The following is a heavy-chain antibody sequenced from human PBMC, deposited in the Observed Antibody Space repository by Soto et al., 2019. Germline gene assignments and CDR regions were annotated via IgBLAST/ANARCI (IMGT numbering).Heavy chain of an antibody. V-gene: IGHV2-5*02. CDR3: AHNQAAVIGPSWCDP. CDR1: GFSLSTSGVG. CDR2: IYWDDDK. Sequence: QITLKESGPTLVKPTQTLTLTCTFSGFSLSTSGVGVGWIRQPPGKALEWLALIYWDDDKRYSPSLKSRLTITKYTSKNQVVLTTTNMDPVDTATYYCAHNQAAVIGPSWCDPWGQGTLVTVSS. D-gene: IGHD6-13*01. J-gene: IGHJ5*02.